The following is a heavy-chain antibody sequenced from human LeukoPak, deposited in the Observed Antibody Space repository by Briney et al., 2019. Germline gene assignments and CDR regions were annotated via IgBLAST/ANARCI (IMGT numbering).Heavy chain of an antibody. CDR3: ARESSGWTDY. CDR2: ISANGGSR. J-gene: IGHJ4*02. V-gene: IGHV3-23*01. D-gene: IGHD6-19*01. Sequence: PGGSLRLSCAASGFTFSSYVMSWVRQAPGKGLEWVSTISANGGSRYYADSVKGRFTISRDNSKNTLYLQMNSLRAEDTAVYYCARESSGWTDYWGQGTLVTVSS. CDR1: GFTFSSYV.